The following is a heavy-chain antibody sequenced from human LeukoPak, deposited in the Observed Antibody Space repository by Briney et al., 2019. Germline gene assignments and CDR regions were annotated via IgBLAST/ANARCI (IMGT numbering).Heavy chain of an antibody. CDR1: GVSISRRIFY. CDR2: LSESVDA. V-gene: IGHV4-39*01. J-gene: IGHJ4*02. D-gene: IGHD1-1*01. CDR3: ARHPLEFEYTSGPTLLSSYFDN. Sequence: SETLSLTRSLSGVSISRRIFYSGCSRPTPGKGLDYIGSLSESVDAYYNPSLKSRLTISGDTSKNQFYLKLTSVTVADTAVYYCARHPLEFEYTSGPTLLSSYFDNWGQGTLVTVAS.